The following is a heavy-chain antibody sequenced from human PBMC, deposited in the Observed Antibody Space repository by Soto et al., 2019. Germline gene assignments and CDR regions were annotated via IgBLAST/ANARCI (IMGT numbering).Heavy chain of an antibody. Sequence: GGSLRLSCEASGFTFKNYIMNWVRQAPGKGLEWVSYISSSSGVIYYADSVKGRFTISRDNAKNSLYLQMNSLRDEDTAVYYCARETYFDYWGQGTLVTVSS. CDR2: ISSSSGVI. J-gene: IGHJ4*02. CDR3: ARETYFDY. CDR1: GFTFKNYI. V-gene: IGHV3-48*02.